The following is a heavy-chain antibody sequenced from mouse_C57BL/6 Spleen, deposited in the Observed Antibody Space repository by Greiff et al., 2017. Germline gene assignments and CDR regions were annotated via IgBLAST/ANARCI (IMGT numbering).Heavy chain of an antibody. Sequence: QVQLQQPGAELVMPGASVKLSCKASGYTFTSYWMHWVKQRPGQGLEWIGEIDPSDSYTNYNKKFKGKSTLTVDKSSSPANMQPSSLTSEDSAVYYCGRGEPGFAYWGQGTLVTVSA. D-gene: IGHD3-3*01. CDR1: GYTFTSYW. CDR2: IDPSDSYT. V-gene: IGHV1-69*01. J-gene: IGHJ3*01. CDR3: GRGEPGFAY.